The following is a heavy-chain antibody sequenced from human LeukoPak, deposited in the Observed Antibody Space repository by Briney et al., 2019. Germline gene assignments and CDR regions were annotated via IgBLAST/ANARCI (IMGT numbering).Heavy chain of an antibody. D-gene: IGHD3-3*01. CDR2: IYYSGST. V-gene: IGHV4-61*08. CDR1: GGSISSGGYY. Sequence: SETLSLTCTVSGGSISSGGYYWSWIRQPPGKGLEWIGYIYYSGSTNYNPSLKSRVTISVDTSKNQFSLKLSSVTAADTAVYYCARDRTYYDFWSGYYRYYYYGMDVWGQGTTVTVSS. J-gene: IGHJ6*02. CDR3: ARDRTYYDFWSGYYRYYYYGMDV.